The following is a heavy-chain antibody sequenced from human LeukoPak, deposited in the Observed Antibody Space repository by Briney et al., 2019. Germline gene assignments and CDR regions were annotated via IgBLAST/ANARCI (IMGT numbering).Heavy chain of an antibody. J-gene: IGHJ4*02. CDR2: IYYSGST. CDR3: ARDGTRRYSSSWFTFDY. CDR1: GYSISSGYY. Sequence: PSETLSLTCTVSGYSISSGYYWGWIRQPPGKGLEWIGYIYYSGSTNYNPSLKSRVTISVDTSKNQFSLKLSSVTAADTAVYYCARDGTRRYSSSWFTFDYWGQGTLVTVSS. V-gene: IGHV4-38-2*02. D-gene: IGHD6-13*01.